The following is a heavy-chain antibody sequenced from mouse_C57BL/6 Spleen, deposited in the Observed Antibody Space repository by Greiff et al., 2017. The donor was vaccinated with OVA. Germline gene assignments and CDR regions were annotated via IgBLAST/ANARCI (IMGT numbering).Heavy chain of an antibody. CDR3: ARNDYDTGFAY. J-gene: IGHJ3*01. CDR2: ISSGSSTI. CDR1: GFTFSDYG. V-gene: IGHV5-17*01. Sequence: EVKVVESGGGLVKPGGSLKLSCAASGFTFSDYGMHWVRQAPEKGLAWVAYISSGSSTIYYADTVKGRFTISRDNAKNTLFLQMTSLRSEDTAMYYCARNDYDTGFAYWGQGTLVTVSA. D-gene: IGHD2-4*01.